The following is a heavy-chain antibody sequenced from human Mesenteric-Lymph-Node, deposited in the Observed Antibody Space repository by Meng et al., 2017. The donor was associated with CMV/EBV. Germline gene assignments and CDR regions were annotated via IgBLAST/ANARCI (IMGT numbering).Heavy chain of an antibody. V-gene: IGHV4-39*01. CDR3: ARQWENGYNYPGY. D-gene: IGHD5-24*01. CDR2: IYYSGST. Sequence: SETLSLTCTVSGVSISSSSYYWDWIRQPPGKGLEWIASIYYSGSTYYNPSLKSRVTISVDTSKNQFSLKLSSVTAADTAVYYCARQWENGYNYPGYWGQGTLVTVSS. J-gene: IGHJ4*02. CDR1: GVSISSSSYY.